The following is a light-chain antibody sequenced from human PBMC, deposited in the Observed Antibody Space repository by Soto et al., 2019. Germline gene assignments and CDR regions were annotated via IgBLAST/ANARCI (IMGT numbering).Light chain of an antibody. V-gene: IGKV3-15*01. CDR2: HAT. J-gene: IGKJ5*01. CDR1: QSISSN. CDR3: QQYNRWPPIN. Sequence: EIVMTQSPATLSVSPLQRATLSCSASQSISSNLAGYQQNPGQAPRLLIYHATARATGIPSRFSGSQSGTEFTLTISSMQSEDFAVYYCQQYNRWPPINFGQGTRLEIK.